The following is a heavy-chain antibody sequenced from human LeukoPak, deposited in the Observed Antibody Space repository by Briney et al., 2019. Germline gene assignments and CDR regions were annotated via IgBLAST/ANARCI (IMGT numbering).Heavy chain of an antibody. CDR3: ARPLSGGSYYYLSDAFDI. J-gene: IGHJ3*02. D-gene: IGHD1-26*01. CDR2: ISSSSSYI. Sequence: PGGSLRLSCAVSGFTFSSYSMNWVRQAPGKGLEWVSSISSSSSYIYYADSVKGRFTISRDNAKNSLYLQMNSLRAEDTAVYYCARPLSGGSYYYLSDAFDIWGQGTMVTVSS. V-gene: IGHV3-21*01. CDR1: GFTFSSYS.